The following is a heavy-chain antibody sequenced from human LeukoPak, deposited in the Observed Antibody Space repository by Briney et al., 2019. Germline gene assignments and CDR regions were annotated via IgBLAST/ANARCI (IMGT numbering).Heavy chain of an antibody. D-gene: IGHD4-11*01. CDR3: ARKGAYSNYGGGFDP. CDR2: INPNSGGT. Sequence: ASVKVSCKASGYTFTGYYMHWVRQAPGQGLEWMGWINPNSGGTNYAQKFQGRVTMTRDTSISTAYMELSRLRSDDTAVYYCARKGAYSNYGGGFDPWGQGTLVTVSS. V-gene: IGHV1-2*02. J-gene: IGHJ5*02. CDR1: GYTFTGYY.